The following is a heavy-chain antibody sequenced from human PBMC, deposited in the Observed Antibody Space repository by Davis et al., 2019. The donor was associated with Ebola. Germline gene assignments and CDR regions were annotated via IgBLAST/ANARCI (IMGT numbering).Heavy chain of an antibody. CDR2: MYHTGNT. V-gene: IGHV4-38-2*01. CDR1: GYSISNGYY. CDR3: VTGSSTSCYKS. D-gene: IGHD2-2*02. J-gene: IGHJ4*02. Sequence: PSETLSLTCSVSGYSISNGYYWGWIRQPPGKGLEWIVSMYHTGNTYYNPSLKSRVTIFLDTSKNQFSLKLSSVTAADTAVYYCVTGSSTSCYKSWGQGTLVTVSS.